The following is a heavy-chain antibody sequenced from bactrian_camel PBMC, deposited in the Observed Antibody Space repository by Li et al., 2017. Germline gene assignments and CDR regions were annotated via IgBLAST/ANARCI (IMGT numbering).Heavy chain of an antibody. V-gene: IGHV3S40*01. D-gene: IGHD3*01. J-gene: IGHJ4*01. CDR3: AADFRHCWVMEGSETPLNFAY. CDR2: ITIGVGGT. Sequence: VQLVESGGGSVQAGGSLRLSCTASSPYPYWSTCVGWFRQAPGKEREGVARITIGVGGTYYADSVTGRFTISQANAKNTVYLQMNNLKPEDTAMYYCAADFRHCWVMEGSETPLNFAYWGQGTQVTVS. CDR1: PYPYWSTC.